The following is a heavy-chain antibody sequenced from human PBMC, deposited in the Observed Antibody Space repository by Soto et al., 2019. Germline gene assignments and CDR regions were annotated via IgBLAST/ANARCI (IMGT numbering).Heavy chain of an antibody. D-gene: IGHD5-18*01. CDR3: ATLNSLGSDY. CDR2: IGTAFDT. CDR1: GFTFSAFD. V-gene: IGHV3-13*01. Sequence: GGSLRLSCVASGFTFSAFDMHWVRQVTEKGLEWVSGIGTAFDTYYAGSVKGRFTISRENAKNSFYLQMNSLRAGDTAVYYCATLNSLGSDYWGRGTLVTVSS. J-gene: IGHJ4*02.